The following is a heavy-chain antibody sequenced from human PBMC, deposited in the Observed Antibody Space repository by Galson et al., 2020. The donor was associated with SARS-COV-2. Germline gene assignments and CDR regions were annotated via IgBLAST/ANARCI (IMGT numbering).Heavy chain of an antibody. D-gene: IGHD3-22*01. Sequence: GGSLRLSCAASGFTFSNYWMHWVRQAPGKGLVWVSRINGDGRSRTYADSVKGRFTISRDSAKNTVSLQMKSLRAEDTAVYYCATQEFYYGSSGYEESDYGMDVWGQGTTVTVSS. CDR1: GFTFSNYW. J-gene: IGHJ6*02. V-gene: IGHV3-74*01. CDR2: INGDGRSR. CDR3: ATQEFYYGSSGYEESDYGMDV.